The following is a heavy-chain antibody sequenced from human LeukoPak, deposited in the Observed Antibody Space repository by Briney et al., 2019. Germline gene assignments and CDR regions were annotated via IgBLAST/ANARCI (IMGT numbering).Heavy chain of an antibody. CDR3: ARDPHIVVVPAAIRGYYYYMDV. D-gene: IGHD2-2*02. J-gene: IGHJ6*03. CDR2: ISAYNGNT. CDR1: GYTFTSYG. Sequence: ASVKVSCKASGYTFTSYGISWVRQAPGQGLEWMGWISAYNGNTNYAQKLQGRVTMTTDTSTSTAYMELRSLRSDDTAVYYCARDPHIVVVPAAIRGYYYYMDVWGKGTTVTVSS. V-gene: IGHV1-18*01.